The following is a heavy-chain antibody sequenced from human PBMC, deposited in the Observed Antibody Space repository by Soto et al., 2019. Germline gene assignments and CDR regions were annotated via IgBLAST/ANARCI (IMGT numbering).Heavy chain of an antibody. D-gene: IGHD3-16*01. CDR3: VKDLALRGDY. V-gene: IGHV3-30*18. CDR1: GFRFSDYG. CDR2: VLYDGSKK. J-gene: IGHJ4*02. Sequence: QVHLVESGGGVVQPGTSLRLSCTASGFRFSDYGMDWVRQAPGKGLEWVSCVLYDGSKKYYADSVKGRFTISSDKPRNSLYLQMDSLRADDTAVYYCVKDLALRGDYWGQGTPVTVSS.